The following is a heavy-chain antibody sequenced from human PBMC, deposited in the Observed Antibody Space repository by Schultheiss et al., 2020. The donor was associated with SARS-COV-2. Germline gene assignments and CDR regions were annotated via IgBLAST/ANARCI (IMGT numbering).Heavy chain of an antibody. Sequence: GESLKISCAASGFTFTNYVMTWVRQAPGKGLEWVSDISGSGGSTHYADSVKGRFAISRDNSQNRMYLQISSLRAEDTAVYYCAKGTTVVIAYYFDDWGQGTLVTVSS. CDR3: AKGTTVVIAYYFDD. CDR1: GFTFTNYV. V-gene: IGHV3-23*01. D-gene: IGHD4-23*01. J-gene: IGHJ4*02. CDR2: ISGSGGST.